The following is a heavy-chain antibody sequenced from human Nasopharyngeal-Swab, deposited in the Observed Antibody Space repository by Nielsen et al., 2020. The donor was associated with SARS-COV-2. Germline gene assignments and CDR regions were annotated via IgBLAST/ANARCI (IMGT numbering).Heavy chain of an antibody. J-gene: IGHJ3*02. CDR2: IYYSGST. V-gene: IGHV4-61*08. CDR1: GGSISSGGYY. Sequence: SETLSLTCTVSGGSISSGGYYWSWIRQHPGKGLEWLGYIYYSGSTNYNPSLKSRVTISVDTSKNQFSLKLGSVTAADTAVYYCAREGGYCSGGSCYYTDAFDIWGQGTMVTVSS. D-gene: IGHD2-15*01. CDR3: AREGGYCSGGSCYYTDAFDI.